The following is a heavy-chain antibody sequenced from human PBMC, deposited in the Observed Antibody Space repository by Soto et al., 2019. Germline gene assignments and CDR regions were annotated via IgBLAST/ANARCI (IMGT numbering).Heavy chain of an antibody. J-gene: IGHJ4*02. CDR2: IYYSGST. CDR3: ARVMRGQVTVAATEYYFDY. V-gene: IGHV4-31*03. D-gene: IGHD2-15*01. CDR1: GGSISSGGYY. Sequence: SETLSLTCTVSGGSISSGGYYWSWIRQHPGKGLEWIGYIYYSGSTYYNPSLKSRVTISVDTSKNQFSLKLSSVTAADTAVYYCARVMRGQVTVAATEYYFDYWGQGTLVTVSS.